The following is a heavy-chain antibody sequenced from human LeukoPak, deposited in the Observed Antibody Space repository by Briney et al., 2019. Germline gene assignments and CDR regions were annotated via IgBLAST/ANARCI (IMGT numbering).Heavy chain of an antibody. J-gene: IGHJ6*02. CDR2: IYYSGST. D-gene: IGHD3-9*01. CDR3: AGHFDWSATV. Sequence: PSETLSLTCTVSGGSISSGDYYWNWIRQPPGKGLEWIGYIYYSGSTYYDPSLKSRVTISVDTSKNQFSLKLSSVTAADTAVYYCAGHFDWSATVWGQGTTVTVSS. V-gene: IGHV4-30-4*01. CDR1: GGSISSGDYY.